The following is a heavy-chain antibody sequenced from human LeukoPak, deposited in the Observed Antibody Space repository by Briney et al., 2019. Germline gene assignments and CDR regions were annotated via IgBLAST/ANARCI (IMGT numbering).Heavy chain of an antibody. Sequence: GGSLRLSCAASGFTFSSYAMSWVRQAPGKGLEWVSGISGSGDNTYYADSVKGRFTISRDNSKNTLYVRVNSLGTEDTAAYYCAKGSYYDSSGSFYFDYWGQGTLVTVSS. D-gene: IGHD3-22*01. J-gene: IGHJ4*02. V-gene: IGHV3-23*01. CDR2: ISGSGDNT. CDR1: GFTFSSYA. CDR3: AKGSYYDSSGSFYFDY.